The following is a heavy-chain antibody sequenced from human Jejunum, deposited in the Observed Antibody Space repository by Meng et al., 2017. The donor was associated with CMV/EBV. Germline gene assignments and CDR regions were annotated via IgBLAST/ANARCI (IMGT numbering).Heavy chain of an antibody. CDR2: IYTSGST. CDR3: ARESGSYYWFDP. Sequence: VPLQESGPGLVMSSETLSLTCFVSAGPISGYYWSWIRQPAGKGLEWIGRIYTSGSTHYNPSLKSRLTMSVDLAKNQISLKLSSVTAADTAVYYCARESGSYYWFDPWGQGTLVTVSS. D-gene: IGHD1-26*01. V-gene: IGHV4-4*07. CDR1: AGPISGYY. J-gene: IGHJ5*02.